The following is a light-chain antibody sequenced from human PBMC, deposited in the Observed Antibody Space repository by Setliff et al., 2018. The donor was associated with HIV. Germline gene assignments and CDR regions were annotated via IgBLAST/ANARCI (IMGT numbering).Light chain of an antibody. CDR2: EVN. Sequence: QSVLTQPASVSGSPGQSITISCTGNSSDVGTYDLVSWYQQHPGKAPQLTIFEVNKRPSGVSDRFSGSKSGNTASLTISGLQADDEADYYCSSYAGADAFDVVGTGTKV. CDR1: SSDVGTYDL. CDR3: SSYAGADAFDV. J-gene: IGLJ1*01. V-gene: IGLV2-23*02.